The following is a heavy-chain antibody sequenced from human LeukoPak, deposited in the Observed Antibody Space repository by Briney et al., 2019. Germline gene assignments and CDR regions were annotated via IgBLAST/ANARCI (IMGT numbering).Heavy chain of an antibody. CDR2: ISWNSGDR. CDR1: GFTFEDYA. D-gene: IGHD4-17*01. CDR3: AKLTVPASPDLSY. V-gene: IGHV3-9*01. J-gene: IGHJ4*01. Sequence: TGRSLRLSCAASGFTFEDYAMHWVRQAPGKGLEWVSGISWNSGDRGYAESVKGRFNISRDNSKNSLYLQMNSLRPEDTALYYCAKLTVPASPDLSYWGHGTQVTVSS.